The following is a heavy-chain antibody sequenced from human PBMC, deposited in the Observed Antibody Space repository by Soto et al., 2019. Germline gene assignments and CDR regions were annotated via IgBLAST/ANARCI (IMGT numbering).Heavy chain of an antibody. CDR3: ARGQLVWYGDLTPYYRDMDV. J-gene: IGHJ6*02. D-gene: IGHD3-10*01. CDR2: ISHDGGT. Sequence: SETLSLTCAFYGGSFDDFYWSWVRQSPGKGLEWIGEISHDGGTNYSPSLASRISISADTSKNQFSLHLKSVTAADTGLYFCARGQLVWYGDLTPYYRDMDVWGQGTTVTVSS. CDR1: GGSFDDFY. V-gene: IGHV4-34*01.